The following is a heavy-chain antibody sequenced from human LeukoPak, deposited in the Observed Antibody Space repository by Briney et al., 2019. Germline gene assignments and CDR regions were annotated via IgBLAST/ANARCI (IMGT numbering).Heavy chain of an antibody. CDR1: GFIFSSYA. J-gene: IGHJ4*02. D-gene: IGHD6-19*01. CDR2: ISGSGGRT. Sequence: PGGSLRLSCAASGFIFSSYAMSWVRRAPGKGLEWISVISGSGGRTDYADSVKGRFTISRDNSKNTLYLQMNSLRAEDTAVYYCAKTALAVAGIVPVESELDYWGQGTLVTVSS. V-gene: IGHV3-23*01. CDR3: AKTALAVAGIVPVESELDY.